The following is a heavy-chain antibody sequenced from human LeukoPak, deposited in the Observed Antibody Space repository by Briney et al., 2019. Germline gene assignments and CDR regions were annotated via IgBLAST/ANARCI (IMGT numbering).Heavy chain of an antibody. CDR1: GFTFSSYS. CDR2: ISSSSSYI. J-gene: IGHJ3*02. V-gene: IGHV3-21*01. D-gene: IGHD2-21*01. Sequence: GGSLRLSCAASGFTFSSYSMNWVRQAPGKGLEWVSSISSSSSYIYYADSLKGRFTISRDNAKNSLYLQMNSLRAEETAVYYRARDHQLPTGAFDIWGQGTMVTVSS. CDR3: ARDHQLPTGAFDI.